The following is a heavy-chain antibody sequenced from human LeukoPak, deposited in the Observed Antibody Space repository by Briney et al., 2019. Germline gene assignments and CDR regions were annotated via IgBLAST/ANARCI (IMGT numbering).Heavy chain of an antibody. V-gene: IGHV1-46*01. CDR2: INPNGGGP. Sequence: ASVKVSCKASGYTFISYYMHWVRQAPGQGLEWMGMINPNGGGPRYAQRVQGRVTMTRDTSTNTVYMELSSLRPEDTAFYYCARDSGLLGARPPDYWGQGTLVTVSS. J-gene: IGHJ4*02. CDR3: ARDSGLLGARPPDY. D-gene: IGHD6-6*01. CDR1: GYTFISYY.